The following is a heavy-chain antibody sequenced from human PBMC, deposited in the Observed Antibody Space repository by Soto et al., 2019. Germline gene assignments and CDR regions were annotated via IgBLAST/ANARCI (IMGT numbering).Heavy chain of an antibody. CDR1: GYTFISYG. CDR3: ARGPPNWFDP. Sequence: QVQLVQSGAEVKKPGASVKVSCRASGYTFISYGITWVRQVPGQGLEWMGWISAFNGNTYYAQKLQDRVTMTTDTSTSTADMEVRSLRSDDTAVYYCARGPPNWFDPWGQGTLVTVSS. J-gene: IGHJ5*02. CDR2: ISAFNGNT. V-gene: IGHV1-18*01.